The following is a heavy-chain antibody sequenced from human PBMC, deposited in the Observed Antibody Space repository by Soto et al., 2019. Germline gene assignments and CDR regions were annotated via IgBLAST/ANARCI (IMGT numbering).Heavy chain of an antibody. V-gene: IGHV4-59*13. CDR1: GGSISPYF. Sequence: QVQLQESGPGLVKPSETLSLTCTVSGGSISPYFWSWIRQPPGKGLEWIGYVFHSGSTNYNPSLKSRVTISVDTSKHHFSLRLSSVTAADTAVYYCARGPRSSMSQRKEWSPIYYFDYWGQGTLVTDSS. D-gene: IGHD3-3*01. J-gene: IGHJ4*02. CDR2: VFHSGST. CDR3: ARGPRSSMSQRKEWSPIYYFDY.